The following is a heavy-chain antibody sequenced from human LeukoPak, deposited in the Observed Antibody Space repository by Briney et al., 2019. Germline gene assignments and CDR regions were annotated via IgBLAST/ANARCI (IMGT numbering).Heavy chain of an antibody. CDR1: GDTVSSNSAT. Sequence: SQTLSLTCDISGDTVSSNSATWNWIRQSPSRGLEWLGRTYYRSKWYNDDAVSVKGRITIKPDTYKNRLSLQLDSVTPEDTAIYYCARGTWGAFDYWGQGTLVTVSS. J-gene: IGHJ4*02. CDR2: TYYRSKWYN. CDR3: ARGTWGAFDY. V-gene: IGHV6-1*01. D-gene: IGHD7-27*01.